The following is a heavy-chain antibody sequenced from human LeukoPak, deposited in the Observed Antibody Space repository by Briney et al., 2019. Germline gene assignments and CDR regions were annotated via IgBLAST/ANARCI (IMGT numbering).Heavy chain of an antibody. CDR3: AKDLRPMVRGVRPPLFDY. Sequence: SGGSLRLSCAASGFTFSTYAMSWVRQAPGKRLEWVSGISGSGDTTYYADSVKGRFTISRDNSKNTLYLQMNSLRAEDTAVYYCAKDLRPMVRGVRPPLFDYWGQGTLVTVSS. D-gene: IGHD3-10*01. CDR2: ISGSGDTT. CDR1: GFTFSTYA. V-gene: IGHV3-23*01. J-gene: IGHJ4*02.